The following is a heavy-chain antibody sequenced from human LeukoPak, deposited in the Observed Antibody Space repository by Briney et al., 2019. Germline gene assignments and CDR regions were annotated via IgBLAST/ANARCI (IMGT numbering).Heavy chain of an antibody. Sequence: GGSLRLSCAASGFTFSNYAMAWVRQAPGKGLEWVSTISGTGGTIYYADSVKGRFTISRDNSKNTLYLQMNSLRAEDTAVYYCAFTIFGVVTADYYYYYGMDVWGQGTTVTVSS. CDR1: GFTFSNYA. CDR3: AFTIFGVVTADYYYYYGMDV. J-gene: IGHJ6*02. V-gene: IGHV3-23*01. CDR2: ISGTGGTI. D-gene: IGHD3-3*01.